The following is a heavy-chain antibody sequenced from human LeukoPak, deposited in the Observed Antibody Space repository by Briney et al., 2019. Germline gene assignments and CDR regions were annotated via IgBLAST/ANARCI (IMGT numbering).Heavy chain of an antibody. CDR3: ATAGTAMAYYYYYGMDV. V-gene: IGHV1-24*01. J-gene: IGHJ6*02. CDR2: FDPEDGET. D-gene: IGHD5-18*01. Sequence: ASVKVSCKVSGYTLTELSMHWVRQAPGKGLEWMGGFDPEDGETIYAQKFLGRVTMTEDTSTDTAYMELSSLRSEDTAVYYCATAGTAMAYYYYYGMDVWGQGTTVTVSS. CDR1: GYTLTELS.